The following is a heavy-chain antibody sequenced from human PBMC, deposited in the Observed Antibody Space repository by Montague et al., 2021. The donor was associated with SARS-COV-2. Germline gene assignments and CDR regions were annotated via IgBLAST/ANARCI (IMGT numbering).Heavy chain of an antibody. D-gene: IGHD1-26*01. J-gene: IGHJ4*02. Sequence: SETRSLTCTVSGGSISSSSYYWGWIRQPPGKGLEWIGSIYYSGSTYYNPSLKSRVTISVDTSKNQFSLELSSVTAADTAVYYCVEIVGAADYWGQGTLVTVSS. CDR2: IYYSGST. V-gene: IGHV4-39*01. CDR1: GGSISSSSYY. CDR3: VEIVGAADY.